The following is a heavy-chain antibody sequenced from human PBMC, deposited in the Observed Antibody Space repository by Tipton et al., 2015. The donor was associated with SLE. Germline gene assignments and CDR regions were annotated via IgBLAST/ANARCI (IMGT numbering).Heavy chain of an antibody. CDR2: IIPIFGTA. CDR1: GGTFSSYA. Sequence: QLVQSGPEVKKPGSSVKVSCKASGGTFSSYAISWVRQAPGQGLEWMGRIIPIFGTANYAQKFQGRVTITADESTSTAYMELSSLRSEDTAVYYCARAVVPAAIRYYYGMDVWGQGTTVTVSS. D-gene: IGHD2-2*02. V-gene: IGHV1-69*18. J-gene: IGHJ6*02. CDR3: ARAVVPAAIRYYYGMDV.